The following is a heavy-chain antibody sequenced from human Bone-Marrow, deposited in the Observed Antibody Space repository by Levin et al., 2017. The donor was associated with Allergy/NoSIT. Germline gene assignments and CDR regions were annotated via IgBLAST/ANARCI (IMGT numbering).Heavy chain of an antibody. CDR3: AKVPSSFGGSYYFHH. J-gene: IGHJ1*01. Sequence: SLKIPCAASGFTFDDFAMHWVRQAPEKGLEWVSGINWNSNTIDYADSVKGRFTIPRDNAKNSLYLQMNSLRPEDTAFYYCAKVPSSFGGSYYFHHWGRGTLVTVSS. CDR1: GFTFDDFA. D-gene: IGHD3-16*01. CDR2: INWNSNTI. V-gene: IGHV3-9*01.